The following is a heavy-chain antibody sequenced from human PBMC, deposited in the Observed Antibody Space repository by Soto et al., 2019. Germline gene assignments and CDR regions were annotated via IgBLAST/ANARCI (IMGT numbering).Heavy chain of an antibody. CDR3: ARETRDSSA. D-gene: IGHD1-1*01. CDR2: ISPSSSYI. J-gene: IGHJ5*02. V-gene: IGHV3-21*01. Sequence: PGGTLRLSCAASGFIFSSSTLSWVRQAPGKGLEWVSCISPSSSYIYYADSVKGRFSISRDNAKNSLLLEMNNLRAEDTAVYYCARETRDSSAWGQGTLVTVSS. CDR1: GFIFSSST.